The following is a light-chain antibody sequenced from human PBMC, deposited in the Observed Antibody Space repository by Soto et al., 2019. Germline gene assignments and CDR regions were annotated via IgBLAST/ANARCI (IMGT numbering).Light chain of an antibody. Sequence: EIVLTQSPGTLSLSPGEIATLSCRASQSVSSSYLDWEQQKPGQAPRLLIYATSNRATGIPEWLSCSGSGIDFTLTISRLEPEDFAVYFCQHYGGSPLVTFGQGTRLEIK. CDR1: QSVSSSY. CDR2: ATS. J-gene: IGKJ5*01. CDR3: QHYGGSPLVT. V-gene: IGKV3-20*01.